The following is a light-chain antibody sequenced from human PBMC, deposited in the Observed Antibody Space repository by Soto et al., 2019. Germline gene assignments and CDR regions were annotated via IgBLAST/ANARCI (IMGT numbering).Light chain of an antibody. Sequence: EVVLTQSPGTLSLSPGERATLSCRASQNVYINSLAWYQQKPGQPPRLLIYGASTRAAAIPDRFSGSGSGADVALSIDGLEPEDFALYYCQQYGDSPLTCGPGTRVD. CDR1: QNVYINS. V-gene: IGKV3-20*01. CDR2: GAS. J-gene: IGKJ3*01. CDR3: QQYGDSPLT.